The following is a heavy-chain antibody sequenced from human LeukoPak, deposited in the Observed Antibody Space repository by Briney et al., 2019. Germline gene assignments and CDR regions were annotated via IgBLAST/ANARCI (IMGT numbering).Heavy chain of an antibody. CDR2: IYYSGST. D-gene: IGHD6-19*01. CDR1: GGSISGYY. Sequence: SSETLSLTCTVSGGSISGYYWSWIRQHPGKGLEWIGYIYYSGSTYYNPSLKSRVTISVDTSKNQFSLKLSSVTAADTAVYYCARVLIGGWLDYWGQGTLVTVSS. J-gene: IGHJ4*02. V-gene: IGHV4-31*03. CDR3: ARVLIGGWLDY.